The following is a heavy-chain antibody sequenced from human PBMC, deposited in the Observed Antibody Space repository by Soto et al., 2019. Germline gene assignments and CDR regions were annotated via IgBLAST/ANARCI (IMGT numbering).Heavy chain of an antibody. CDR2: ISSDGSST. CDR1: GFTFNIYW. J-gene: IGHJ4*02. Sequence: GSLRLSCAASGFTFNIYWMHWVRQAPGKGLVWVSRISSDGSSTTYADSVKGRFTISRDNSKNTLYLQMNSLRAEDTAVYYCARDSPLMTTVVRVLLDYWGQGTLVTVSS. D-gene: IGHD4-17*01. V-gene: IGHV3-74*01. CDR3: ARDSPLMTTVVRVLLDY.